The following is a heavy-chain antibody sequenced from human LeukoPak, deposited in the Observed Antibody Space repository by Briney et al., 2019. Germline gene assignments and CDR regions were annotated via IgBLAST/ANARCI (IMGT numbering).Heavy chain of an antibody. CDR2: IYSGGRT. D-gene: IGHD6-13*01. Sequence: GGSLRLSCAASGFTVSGTYMSWVRQAPGKGLEWVSVIYSGGRTYYADSVKGRFTISRDNSKNTVYLQMNSLRAEDTAVYYCARDGVGVAAAGNVDYYGMDVWGQGTTVTVSS. J-gene: IGHJ6*02. CDR3: ARDGVGVAAAGNVDYYGMDV. V-gene: IGHV3-53*01. CDR1: GFTVSGTY.